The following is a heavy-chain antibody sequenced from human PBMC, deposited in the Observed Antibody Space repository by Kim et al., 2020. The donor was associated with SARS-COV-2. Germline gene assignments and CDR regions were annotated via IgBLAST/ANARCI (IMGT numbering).Heavy chain of an antibody. CDR2: IHHSGTT. V-gene: IGHV4-39*01. CDR3: ARLAGYCTTTTCKGDYAMDV. J-gene: IGHJ6*02. CDR1: GGSISSNDYH. D-gene: IGHD2-2*03. Sequence: SETLSLTCTVSGGSISSNDYHIWGWIRQPPGKGLEWIGSIHHSGTTHHDPSLNSRVTVSVDTSKNQFSLKLSSVSAADTAVYYCARLAGYCTTTTCKGDYAMDVWGQGTTVTVSS.